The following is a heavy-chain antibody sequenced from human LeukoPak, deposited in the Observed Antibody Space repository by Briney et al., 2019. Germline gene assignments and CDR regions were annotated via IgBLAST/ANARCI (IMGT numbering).Heavy chain of an antibody. Sequence: SVKVSCKASGFAFTSSAMQWVRQARGQRLEWIGWIVVGSGNTNYAQKFQERVTITRDMSTSTAYMELSSLRSEDTAVYYCAADLNGGYDYNYWGQGTLVTVSS. J-gene: IGHJ4*02. V-gene: IGHV1-58*02. CDR3: AADLNGGYDYNY. D-gene: IGHD5-12*01. CDR2: IVVGSGNT. CDR1: GFAFTSSA.